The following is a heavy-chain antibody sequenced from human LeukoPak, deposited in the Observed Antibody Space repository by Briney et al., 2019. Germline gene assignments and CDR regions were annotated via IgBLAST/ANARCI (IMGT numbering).Heavy chain of an antibody. D-gene: IGHD3-22*01. J-gene: IGHJ4*02. V-gene: IGHV3-33*03. CDR1: GFTFETYG. CDR3: ATNYHDSSGNSSCLEY. Sequence: GGSLRLSCAANGFTFETYGMHWVRQAPGEGLEWLALIWFDGSFEEYADDVKGRFTVSRDNSKKMLFLQMNSLRAEDTAVYYCATNYHDSSGNSSCLEYWGQGTLVTVSS. CDR2: IWFDGSFE.